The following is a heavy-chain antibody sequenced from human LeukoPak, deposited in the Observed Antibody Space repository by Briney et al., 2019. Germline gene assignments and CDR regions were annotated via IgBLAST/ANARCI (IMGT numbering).Heavy chain of an antibody. Sequence: GSLRLSCAASGFTVSSNYMSWVRQAPGKGLEWIGEINHSGSTNYNPSLKSRVTISVDTSKNQFSLKLSSVTAADTAVYYCARGRLRWQPYDYWGQGTLVTVSS. D-gene: IGHD4-23*01. CDR3: ARGRLRWQPYDY. V-gene: IGHV4-34*01. J-gene: IGHJ4*02. CDR2: INHSGST. CDR1: GFTVSSNY.